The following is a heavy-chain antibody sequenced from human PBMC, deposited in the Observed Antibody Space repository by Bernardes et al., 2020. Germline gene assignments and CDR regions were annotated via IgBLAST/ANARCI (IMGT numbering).Heavy chain of an antibody. CDR1: GDSMSKNNY. D-gene: IGHD2-15*01. Sequence: ETLSLTCTVSGDSMSKNNYWTWVRQPPGKGLEWIGEVYHSGNTNYNPSLKSRLTISVDKSKNQFSLKLSSVTAADTAVYYCARFSWTTNCSGGSCYSRASDYWGQGTLVTVSS. CDR3: ARFSWTTNCSGGSCYSRASDY. J-gene: IGHJ4*02. CDR2: VYHSGNT. V-gene: IGHV4-4*02.